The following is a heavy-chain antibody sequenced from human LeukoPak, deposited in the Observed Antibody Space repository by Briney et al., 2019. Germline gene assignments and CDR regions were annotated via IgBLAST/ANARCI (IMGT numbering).Heavy chain of an antibody. CDR2: IYYSGST. CDR3: AGDSYYYDSSGF. D-gene: IGHD3-22*01. Sequence: PSQTLSLTCTVSGGSISSGSYYWGWIRQPPGKGLEWIGSIYYSGSTYYNPSLKSRVTISVDTSKNQFSLKLSSVTAADTAVYYCAGDSYYYDSSGFWGQGTLVTVSS. J-gene: IGHJ4*02. CDR1: GGSISSGSYY. V-gene: IGHV4-39*01.